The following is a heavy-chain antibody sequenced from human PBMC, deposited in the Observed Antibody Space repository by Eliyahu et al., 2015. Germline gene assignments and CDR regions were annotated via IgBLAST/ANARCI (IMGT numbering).Heavy chain of an antibody. CDR2: IXDSGST. CDR1: GASINTYY. CDR3: ARDSSGWYXAIDY. V-gene: IGHV4-59*01. J-gene: IGHJ4*02. Sequence: QVQLQESGPGLVKPSETLSLTCTVSGASINTYYWSWIRQPPGKGLEWIGYIXDSGSTNYNPSLKSRATISVDTSKNQFSLKLSSVTAADTAVYYCARDSSGWYXAIDYWGQGTLVTVSS. D-gene: IGHD6-19*01.